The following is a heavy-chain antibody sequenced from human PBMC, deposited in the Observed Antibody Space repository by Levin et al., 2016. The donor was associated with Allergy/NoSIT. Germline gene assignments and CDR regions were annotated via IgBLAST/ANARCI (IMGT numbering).Heavy chain of an antibody. CDR2: ISSSATS. Sequence: WIRQPPGKGPEWIGTISSSATSYYNPSLMSRVTMSVDTSMNQFSLNLISVTAEDTAVYYCARHPKVCTRCNTKGLNWFDFWGQGTLVTVSS. V-gene: IGHV4-39*01. D-gene: IGHD2-2*01. J-gene: IGHJ5*01. CDR3: ARHPKVCTRCNTKGLNWFDF.